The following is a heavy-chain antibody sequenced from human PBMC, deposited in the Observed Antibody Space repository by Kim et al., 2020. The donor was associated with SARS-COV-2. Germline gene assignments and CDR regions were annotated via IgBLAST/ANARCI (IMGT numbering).Heavy chain of an antibody. D-gene: IGHD1-26*01. J-gene: IGHJ4*02. CDR3: ATLGVGANPFDY. V-gene: IGHV1-2*02. Sequence: NYAQKFQGRVTMTRDTSISTAYMELSSLGSDDTAVYYCATLGVGANPFDYWGQGTLVTVSS.